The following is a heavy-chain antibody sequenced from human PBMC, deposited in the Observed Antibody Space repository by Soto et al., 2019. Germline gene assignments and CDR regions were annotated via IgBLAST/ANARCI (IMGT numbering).Heavy chain of an antibody. Sequence: QVQLQESGPGLVKPSQTLSLTCTVSGGSISSGNYYWSWIRQPPGKGLEWIGFISYSGSTYYSTSLKSRFTISVDTSKYQFSLNLSFVTAADTAVYYCATMGTPATGLYFFDYWGQGSLVTVSS. V-gene: IGHV4-30-4*01. J-gene: IGHJ4*02. CDR2: ISYSGST. CDR3: ATMGTPATGLYFFDY. D-gene: IGHD2-15*01. CDR1: GGSISSGNYY.